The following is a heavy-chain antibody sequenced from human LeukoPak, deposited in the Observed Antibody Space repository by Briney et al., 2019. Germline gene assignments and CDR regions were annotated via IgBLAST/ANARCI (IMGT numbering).Heavy chain of an antibody. V-gene: IGHV3-9*01. D-gene: IGHD3-10*01. CDR2: ISWNSGRI. CDR1: GFTFDDYA. CDR3: VKDRVWFGELLNPLFDN. Sequence: GRSLRLSYAASGFTFDDYAMHWVRQAPGKGLEWVSGISWNSGRIGYADSVKGRFTISRDNAKNSLYLQMNSLRAEDTALYYCVKDRVWFGELLNPLFDNWGQGTRVTVSS. J-gene: IGHJ4*02.